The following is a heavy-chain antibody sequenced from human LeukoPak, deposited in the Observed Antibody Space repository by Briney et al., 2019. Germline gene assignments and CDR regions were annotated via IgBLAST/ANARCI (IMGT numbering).Heavy chain of an antibody. V-gene: IGHV4-61*03. D-gene: IGHD3-22*01. CDR2: MYNSGST. CDR3: ACSGYRLPFDY. Sequence: SETLSLTCNDSGDSATSDIYFWGWIRQPPGKGLEWIGYMYNSGSTNYNPSLKSRVTISVVASKNYFSLKLRSVTAADTAVYFCACSGYRLPFDYWGQGALVTVSS. CDR1: GDSATSDIYF. J-gene: IGHJ4*02.